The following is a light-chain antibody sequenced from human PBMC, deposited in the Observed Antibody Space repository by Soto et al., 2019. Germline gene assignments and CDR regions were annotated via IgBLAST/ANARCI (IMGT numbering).Light chain of an antibody. Sequence: QSALTQPASVSGSPGQSSTISCTGTSSDVGGYNYVFWYQQHPGKAPKLMIYEVSNRPSGVSNRFSGSKSGNTASLTISGLQTEDEADYYCSSYTSTNTPVVFGGGTKLTVL. V-gene: IGLV2-14*01. CDR3: SSYTSTNTPVV. CDR1: SSDVGGYNY. J-gene: IGLJ2*01. CDR2: EVS.